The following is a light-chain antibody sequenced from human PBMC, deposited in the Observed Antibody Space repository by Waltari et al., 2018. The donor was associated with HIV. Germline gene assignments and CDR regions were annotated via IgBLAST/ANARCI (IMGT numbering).Light chain of an antibody. V-gene: IGKV4-1*01. Sequence: DIVMTLSPDSLAVSLGERATINCKSSQSILYSSNNRNYLAWYQQKPGQRPKLLIYWASTRESGVPDRFTGNGSGTDFTLTISSLQAEDVAVYYCQQYDSTPLTFGGGTNVEIK. J-gene: IGKJ4*01. CDR1: QSILYSSNNRNY. CDR2: WAS. CDR3: QQYDSTPLT.